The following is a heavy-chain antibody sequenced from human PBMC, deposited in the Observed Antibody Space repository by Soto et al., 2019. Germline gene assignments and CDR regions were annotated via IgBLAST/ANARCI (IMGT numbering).Heavy chain of an antibody. J-gene: IGHJ6*02. CDR1: GFTVSSNY. CDR2: IYSGGST. CDR3: ARYMSSGFYGMDV. V-gene: IGHV3-53*01. Sequence: QPGGSLRLSCAASGFTVSSNYMSWVRQAPGKGLEWVSVIYSGGSTYYADSVKGRFTISRDNSKNTLYLQMNSLRAEDTAVYYCARYMSSGFYGMDVWGQGTTVTVSS. D-gene: IGHD6-19*01.